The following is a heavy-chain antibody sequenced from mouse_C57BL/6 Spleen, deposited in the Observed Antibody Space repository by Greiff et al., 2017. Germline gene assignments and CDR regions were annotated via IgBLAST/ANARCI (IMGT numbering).Heavy chain of an antibody. J-gene: IGHJ2*01. CDR3: ARSEGYPDY. D-gene: IGHD2-14*01. CDR1: GYTFTSYW. Sequence: QVQLKQPGAELVKPGASVKMSCKASGYTFTSYWITWVKQRTGQGLEWIGDIYPGSGSTNYNEKVKSKATLTVDTSSSTAYMQLSILTSEDSAVYYCARSEGYPDYWGQGTTLTLSA. V-gene: IGHV1-55*01. CDR2: IYPGSGST.